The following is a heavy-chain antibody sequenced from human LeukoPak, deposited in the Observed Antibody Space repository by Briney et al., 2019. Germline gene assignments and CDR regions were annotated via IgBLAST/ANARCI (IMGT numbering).Heavy chain of an antibody. CDR2: IYHSGDT. V-gene: IGHV4-38-2*02. CDR1: GYSITSGYY. D-gene: IGHD6-19*01. CDR3: AKGTSSGWYYFDY. J-gene: IGHJ4*02. Sequence: PSETLSLTCIVSGYSITSGYYWGWIRQPPGKGLEWIGSIYHSGDTYYNPSLKSRVTISVDTSKNQFSLKLDSVTAADTAVYYCAKGTSSGWYYFDYWGQGTLVTVSS.